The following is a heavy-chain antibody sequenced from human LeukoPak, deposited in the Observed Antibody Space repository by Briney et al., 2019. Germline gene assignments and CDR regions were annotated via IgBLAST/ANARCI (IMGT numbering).Heavy chain of an antibody. J-gene: IGHJ1*01. CDR2: ISSSSNAI. CDR3: ASNLWFGESVVQH. D-gene: IGHD3-10*01. CDR1: GFTFRSYT. V-gene: IGHV3-48*04. Sequence: GGSLRLSCAASGFTFRSYTMSWVRQAPGKGLEWISYISSSSNAIYYADSVKGRFTISRDNAANSLYLQMNSLRAEDTAVYYCASNLWFGESVVQHWGQGTLVTVSS.